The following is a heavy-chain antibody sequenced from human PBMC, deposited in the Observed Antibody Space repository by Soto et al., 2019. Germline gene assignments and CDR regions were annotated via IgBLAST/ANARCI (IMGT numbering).Heavy chain of an antibody. CDR1: GYTFTYRY. D-gene: IGHD3-10*01. Sequence: GASVKVSCKASGYTFTYRYLHWVRQAPGQALEWMGWITPFNGNTNYAQKFQDRVTITRDRSMSTAYMELSSLRSEDTATYYCARGARITMVRGLQSGMDVWGQGTTVTVSS. CDR3: ARGARITMVRGLQSGMDV. J-gene: IGHJ6*02. CDR2: ITPFNGNT. V-gene: IGHV1-45*02.